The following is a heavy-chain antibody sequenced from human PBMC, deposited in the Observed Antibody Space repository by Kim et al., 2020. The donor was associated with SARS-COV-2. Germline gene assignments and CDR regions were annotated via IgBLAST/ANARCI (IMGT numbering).Heavy chain of an antibody. J-gene: IGHJ3*01. D-gene: IGHD2-2*01. V-gene: IGHV3-11*01. CDR3: ARVPSGSCSAYCFDL. CDR1: GFTFSDYY. Sequence: GGSLRLSCAASGFTFSDYYMTWIRQAPGKGLEWVSYISSSGSYVDYAESVKGRFTISRDNAKNSLYLQMSSLRAEDTALYYCARVPSGSCSAYCFDLWG. CDR2: ISSSGSYV.